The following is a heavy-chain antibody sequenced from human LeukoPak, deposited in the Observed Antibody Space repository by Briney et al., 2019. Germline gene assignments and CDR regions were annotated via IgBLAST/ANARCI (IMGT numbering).Heavy chain of an antibody. V-gene: IGHV3-74*03. J-gene: IGHJ4*02. CDR1: GITFTGNW. Sequence: PRGSLRLSCAASGITFTGNWHWVRQAPEKGLVWVSLIRSDGSSTTYADSVKGRFTISRDSAKNTLYLQMNSLRVEDTAVYYCAPIGAGYWGQGTLVTVSS. CDR3: APIGAGY. CDR2: IRSDGSST. D-gene: IGHD4/OR15-4a*01.